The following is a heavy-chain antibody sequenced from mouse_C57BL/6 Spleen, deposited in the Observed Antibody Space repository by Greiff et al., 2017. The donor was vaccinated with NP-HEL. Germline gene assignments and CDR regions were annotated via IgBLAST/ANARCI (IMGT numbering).Heavy chain of an antibody. CDR2: INYDGSST. CDR1: GFTFSDYY. D-gene: IGHD1-1*01. CDR3: ARVPSTVVAGDWYFDV. Sequence: EVKLMESEGGLVQPGSSMKLSCTASGFTFSDYYMAWVRQVPEKGLEWVANINYDGSSTYYLDSLKSRFIISRDNAKNILYLQMSSLKSEDTATYYCARVPSTVVAGDWYFDVWGTGTTVTVSS. J-gene: IGHJ1*03. V-gene: IGHV5-16*01.